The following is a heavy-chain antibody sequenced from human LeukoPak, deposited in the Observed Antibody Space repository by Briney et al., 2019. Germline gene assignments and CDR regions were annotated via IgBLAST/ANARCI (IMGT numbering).Heavy chain of an antibody. Sequence: AASVKVSCKASGYTFTGYYIHWVRQAPGQGLEWMGWINPNSGDTNYAQKFQGRVTMTRDTSISTAYMELSRLRSDDTAVYYCARGPYSGSYEVWGQGTLVTVSS. V-gene: IGHV1-2*02. J-gene: IGHJ4*02. D-gene: IGHD1-26*01. CDR2: INPNSGDT. CDR1: GYTFTGYY. CDR3: ARGPYSGSYEV.